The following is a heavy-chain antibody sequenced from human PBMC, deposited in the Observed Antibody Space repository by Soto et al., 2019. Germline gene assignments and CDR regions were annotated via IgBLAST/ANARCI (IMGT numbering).Heavy chain of an antibody. Sequence: QVQLVQSGAEVKKPGSSVKFSCKASGGNFSTHAISWVRQAPGQGLVWMGGIIPMFNTTISAQKFQGRVTITADEYTTTDYMELGSLRSADTALYYCAGDAYERGSLDYWGQGTLVTVSS. CDR1: GGNFSTHA. V-gene: IGHV1-69*01. D-gene: IGHD3-16*01. J-gene: IGHJ4*02. CDR3: AGDAYERGSLDY. CDR2: IIPMFNTT.